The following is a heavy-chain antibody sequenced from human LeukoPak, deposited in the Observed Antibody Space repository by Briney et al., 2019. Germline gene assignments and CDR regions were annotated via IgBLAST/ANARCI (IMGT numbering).Heavy chain of an antibody. CDR2: ISGSGGST. D-gene: IGHD3-22*01. V-gene: IGHV3-23*01. CDR3: ANHYYDSRWASAY. J-gene: IGHJ4*02. CDR1: GFTFSSYA. Sequence: GGSPRLSCAASGFTFSSYAMSWVRQAPGKGLEWVSAISGSGGSTYYADSVKGRFTISRDNSKNTLYLQMNSLRAEDTAVYYCANHYYDSRWASAYWGQGTLVTVSS.